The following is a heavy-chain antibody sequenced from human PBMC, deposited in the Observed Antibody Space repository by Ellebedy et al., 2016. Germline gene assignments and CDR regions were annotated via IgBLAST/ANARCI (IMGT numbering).Heavy chain of an antibody. CDR1: GFTFSSYA. Sequence: GGSLRLSCAASGFTFSSYAMNWVRQAPGKRLEWVSAISSGGGGTYYADSVKGRFTISRDNSKNTLYLQMNSLRAEDTAVYYCAKHGYGDPTGYFYYGMDVWGQGTTVTVSS. J-gene: IGHJ6*02. CDR2: ISSGGGGT. V-gene: IGHV3-23*01. CDR3: AKHGYGDPTGYFYYGMDV. D-gene: IGHD4-17*01.